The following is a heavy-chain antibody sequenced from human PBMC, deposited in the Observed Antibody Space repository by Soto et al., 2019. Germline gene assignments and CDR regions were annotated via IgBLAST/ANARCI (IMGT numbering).Heavy chain of an antibody. CDR2: MNPNSGNT. D-gene: IGHD3-16*02. J-gene: IGHJ4*02. CDR1: GYTFTSYD. V-gene: IGHV1-8*01. CDR3: ARQFVIVHLGELSYYFDY. Sequence: QVQLVQSGAEVKKPGASVKVSCKASGYTFTSYDINWVRQATGQGLEWMGWMNPNSGNTGYAQKFQGRVTMTRNTSISTAYMELSSLRSEDTAVYYCARQFVIVHLGELSYYFDYWGQGTLVTVSS.